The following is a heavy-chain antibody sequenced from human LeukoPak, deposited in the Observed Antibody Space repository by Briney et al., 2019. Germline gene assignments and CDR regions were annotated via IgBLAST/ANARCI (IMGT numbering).Heavy chain of an antibody. CDR3: ARGLGAFDI. CDR2: IWYDGSNK. V-gene: IGHV3-33*08. CDR1: GFTFSSYW. J-gene: IGHJ3*02. Sequence: GGSLRLSCAASGFTFSSYWMNWARQAPGKGLEWVAVIWYDGSNKYYADSVKGRFTISRDNSKNTLYLQMNSLRAEDTAVYYCARGLGAFDIWGQGTMVTVSS.